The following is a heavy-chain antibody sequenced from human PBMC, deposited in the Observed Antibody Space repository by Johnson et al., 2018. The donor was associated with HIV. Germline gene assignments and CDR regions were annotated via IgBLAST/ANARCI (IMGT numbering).Heavy chain of an antibody. CDR2: ISYDGSNK. V-gene: IGHV3-30-3*01. D-gene: IGHD4-17*01. J-gene: IGHJ3*02. CDR1: GFTFSSYA. Sequence: VESGGGVVQPGRSLRLSCAASGFTFSSYAMHWVRQAPGKGLEWVAVISYDGSNKYYADSVKGRFTISRDNSKNTLYLQMNSLRAEDTAVYYCARDRHLTVTHAFDIWGQGTMVTVSS. CDR3: ARDRHLTVTHAFDI.